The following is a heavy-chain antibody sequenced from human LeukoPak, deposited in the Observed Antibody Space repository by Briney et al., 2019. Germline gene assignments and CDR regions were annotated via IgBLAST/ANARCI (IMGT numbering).Heavy chain of an antibody. CDR2: ITGDGGST. D-gene: IGHD6-13*01. V-gene: IGHV3-21*06. J-gene: IGHJ4*02. CDR1: GFTVSSNY. CDR3: ARFSSSWFDY. Sequence: GGSLRLSCAASGFTVSSNYMSWVRQAPGKGLEWVSSITGDGGSTYYADSVKGRFTISRDNANNSLYLQMNSLRAEDTAVYYCARFSSSWFDYWGQGTLVTVSS.